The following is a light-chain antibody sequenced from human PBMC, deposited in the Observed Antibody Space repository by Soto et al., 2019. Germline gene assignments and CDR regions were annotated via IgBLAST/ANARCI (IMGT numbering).Light chain of an antibody. J-gene: IGKJ1*01. V-gene: IGKV1-5*03. Sequence: DIQMTQSPSTLSGSVGDRVTITCRASQTISSWLAWYQQKPGKAPKLLIYKASTLKSGVPSRFSGSGSGTEFTRTISSLQPDAFATYYCQHYNSYSEAFGQGTEVELK. CDR3: QHYNSYSEA. CDR2: KAS. CDR1: QTISSW.